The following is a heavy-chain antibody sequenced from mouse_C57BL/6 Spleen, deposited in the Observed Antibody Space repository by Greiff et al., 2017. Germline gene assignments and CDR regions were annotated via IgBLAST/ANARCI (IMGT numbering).Heavy chain of an antibody. J-gene: IGHJ2*01. CDR2: LDPENGAT. V-gene: IGHV14-2*01. Sequence: VQLQQSGAELVKPGASVTLSCTASGYNIKDYYMHWVKQRTEQGLEWIGMLDPENGATNYDPKFQGKATITADPSSNTAYLQLSSLTSEDTPFYNCADTSYYRGYWGQGTTLTVSS. CDR1: GYNIKDYY. D-gene: IGHD2-12*01. CDR3: ADTSYYRGY.